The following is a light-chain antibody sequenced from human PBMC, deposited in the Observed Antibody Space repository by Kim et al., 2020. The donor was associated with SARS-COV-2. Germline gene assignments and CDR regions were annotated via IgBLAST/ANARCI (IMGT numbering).Light chain of an antibody. V-gene: IGLV4-69*01. CDR2: INSDGSH. J-gene: IGLJ3*02. CDR1: SEHSSYA. CDR3: QTWGTAVV. Sequence: GASVKLTCSPRSEHSSYAIAWHQQQPEKGSRYYMKINSDGSHYKGDGIPDLFSGSTSGTERYLTISILQSEDEADYYCQTWGTAVVFGRATKVTVL.